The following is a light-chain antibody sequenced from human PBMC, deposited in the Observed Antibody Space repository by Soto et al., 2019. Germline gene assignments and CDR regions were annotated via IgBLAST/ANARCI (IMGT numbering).Light chain of an antibody. CDR3: QQLNSYPHT. V-gene: IGKV1-9*01. J-gene: IGKJ2*01. Sequence: IQWTQSPSFLSASVGDRVTITCRASQGISSYLAWYQQKPGKAPKLLIYAASTLQSGVPSRFSGSGSGTEFTLTISSLQPEDFATYYCQQLNSYPHTFGQGTKLEIK. CDR1: QGISSY. CDR2: AAS.